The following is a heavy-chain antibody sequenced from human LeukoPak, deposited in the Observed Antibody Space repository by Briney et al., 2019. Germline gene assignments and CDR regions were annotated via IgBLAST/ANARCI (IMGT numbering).Heavy chain of an antibody. CDR3: ATSTTRYYYYGMDV. J-gene: IGHJ6*02. CDR2: IYSGGST. V-gene: IGHV3-53*01. Sequence: GGSLRLSCAASGFTVSSNYMSWVRQAPGKGLEWVSVIYSGGSTYYADSVKGRFTISRDNSKNTLYLQMNSLRAEDTAVYYCATSTTRYYYYGMDVWGQGTTVTVSS. D-gene: IGHD5/OR15-5a*01. CDR1: GFTVSSNY.